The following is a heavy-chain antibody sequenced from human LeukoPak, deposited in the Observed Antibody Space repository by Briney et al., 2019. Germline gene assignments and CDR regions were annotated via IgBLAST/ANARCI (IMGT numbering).Heavy chain of an antibody. Sequence: SETLSLTCTVSGGSISSYYWSWIRQPPGKGLEWIGYIYTSGSTNYNPSLKSRVTISVDTSKNQLSLKLSSVTAADTAVYYCTLGYCSGGSCFFDYWGQGTLVTVSS. CDR1: GGSISSYY. J-gene: IGHJ4*02. V-gene: IGHV4-4*09. D-gene: IGHD2-15*01. CDR3: TLGYCSGGSCFFDY. CDR2: IYTSGST.